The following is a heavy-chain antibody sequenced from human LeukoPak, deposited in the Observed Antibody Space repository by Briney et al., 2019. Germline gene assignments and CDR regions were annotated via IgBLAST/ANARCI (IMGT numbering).Heavy chain of an antibody. Sequence: GGSLRLSCAASGFTVSINYMSWVRQAPGKGLEWVSVIYSGGSTYYADSVKGRFTISRDNSKNTLYLQMNSLRAEDTAVYYCARDPGGPHTVKWDAFDIWGRGTMVTVSS. V-gene: IGHV3-53*01. CDR2: IYSGGST. CDR3: ARDPGGPHTVKWDAFDI. J-gene: IGHJ3*02. CDR1: GFTVSINY. D-gene: IGHD2-2*02.